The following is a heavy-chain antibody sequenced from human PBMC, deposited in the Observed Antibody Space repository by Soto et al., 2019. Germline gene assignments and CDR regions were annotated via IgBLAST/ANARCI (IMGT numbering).Heavy chain of an antibody. Sequence: GGSLRLSCAASGFTFSSYAMSWVRQAPGKGLEWVSAISGSVGSTYYADSVKGRFTISRDNSKNTLYLQMNSLRAEDTAVYYCAKDRIFGVVITNFGFDYWGQGTLVTVSS. D-gene: IGHD3-3*01. J-gene: IGHJ4*02. V-gene: IGHV3-23*01. CDR3: AKDRIFGVVITNFGFDY. CDR1: GFTFSSYA. CDR2: ISGSVGST.